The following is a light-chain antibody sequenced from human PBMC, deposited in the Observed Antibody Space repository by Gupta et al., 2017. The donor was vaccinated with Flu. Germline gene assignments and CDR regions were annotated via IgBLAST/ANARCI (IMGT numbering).Light chain of an antibody. CDR3: YSTDTTSNWL. CDR2: EDK. CDR1: NLSKRY. J-gene: IGLJ3*02. Sequence: SYKLTQPPSVSVPPGQTARITCSGDNLSKRYAYWYQQKSGQPPLILIYEDKKRRSGTPERFSGSSSGTVATLTITGAQVEDEAVYYCYSTDTTSNWLFGEGTSLTVL. V-gene: IGLV3-10*01.